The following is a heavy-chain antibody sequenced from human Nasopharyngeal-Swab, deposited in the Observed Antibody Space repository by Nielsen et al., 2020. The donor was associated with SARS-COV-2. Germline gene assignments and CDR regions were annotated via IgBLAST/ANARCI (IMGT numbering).Heavy chain of an antibody. CDR3: ARGESIVDRTWDYNGLDI. Sequence: GGSLRLSCAASESSFSDYYMTWIRQAPGKGLEWISYISSSGAIIYYAESVKGRFIISRDNTKNTLYLQMSGLRVGDTAVYYCARGESIVDRTWDYNGLDIWGKGTKVTVSS. V-gene: IGHV3-11*01. CDR2: ISSSGAII. J-gene: IGHJ6*04. D-gene: IGHD1-26*01. CDR1: ESSFSDYY.